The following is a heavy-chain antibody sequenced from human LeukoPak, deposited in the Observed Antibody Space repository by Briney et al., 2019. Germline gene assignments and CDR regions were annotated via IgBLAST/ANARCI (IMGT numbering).Heavy chain of an antibody. D-gene: IGHD5-18*01. Sequence: SGGSLRLSCAASGFTFSGCGMHWVRQAPGKGLEWVAFIWYDGRDKYYADSVKGQFTISRDNSKNTLYLQMNSLRAEDTAVYYCAKDPYSYGSYFDYWGQGTLVPVSS. CDR2: IWYDGRDK. CDR3: AKDPYSYGSYFDY. J-gene: IGHJ4*02. V-gene: IGHV3-30*02. CDR1: GFTFSGCG.